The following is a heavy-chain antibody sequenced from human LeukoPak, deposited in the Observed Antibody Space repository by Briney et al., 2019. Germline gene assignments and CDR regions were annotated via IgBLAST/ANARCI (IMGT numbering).Heavy chain of an antibody. Sequence: KPSETLSLTCTVSGYSISSYYWSWLRQPPRKGLEWIWYIYYTGSTNYNPSLKSRVTISVDTSKNQFSLKLTSVTAADTAVYYCARHGSLSVTGTRWFDPWGQGTLVTVSS. CDR1: GYSISSYY. CDR2: IYYTGST. CDR3: ARHGSLSVTGTRWFDP. D-gene: IGHD6-19*01. V-gene: IGHV4-59*08. J-gene: IGHJ5*02.